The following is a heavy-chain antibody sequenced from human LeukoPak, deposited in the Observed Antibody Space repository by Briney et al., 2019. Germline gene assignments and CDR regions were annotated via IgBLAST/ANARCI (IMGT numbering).Heavy chain of an antibody. V-gene: IGHV3-7*01. CDR3: ARGGSSWQVEGYYFDY. J-gene: IGHJ4*02. CDR2: IKQDGSEK. Sequence: GGSLRLSCAASGFTFNRYWMSWVRQAPGKGLEWVANIKQDGSEKYYVDSVKGRFTISRDNAKNSLYLQMNSLRAEDTAVYYCARGGSSWQVEGYYFDYWGQGTLVTVSS. D-gene: IGHD6-13*01. CDR1: GFTFNRYW.